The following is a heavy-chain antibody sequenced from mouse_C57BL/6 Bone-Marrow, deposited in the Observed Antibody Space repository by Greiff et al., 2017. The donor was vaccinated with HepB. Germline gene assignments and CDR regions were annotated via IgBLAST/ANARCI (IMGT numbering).Heavy chain of an antibody. Sequence: EVQRVESGGDLVKPGGSLKLSCAASGFTFSSYGMSWVRQTPDKRLEWVATISSGGSYTYYPDSVKGRFTISRDNAKNTLYLQMSSLKSEDTAMYYCGYYYGSSFYFDYWGQGTTLTVSS. J-gene: IGHJ2*01. CDR1: GFTFSSYG. D-gene: IGHD1-1*01. V-gene: IGHV5-6*01. CDR2: ISSGGSYT. CDR3: GYYYGSSFYFDY.